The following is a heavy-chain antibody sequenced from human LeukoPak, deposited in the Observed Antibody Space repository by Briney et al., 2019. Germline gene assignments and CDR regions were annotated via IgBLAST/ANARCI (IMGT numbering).Heavy chain of an antibody. Sequence: GGSLRLSCAASGFTFSHYAMTWVRQAPGKGLESVSGISGGGGSTYYADSVKGRFTIFRDNSKSTMFLQMNSLRAEDTAVYYCAKGLSYTLPSWGQGSLVTVPS. CDR3: AKGLSYTLPS. D-gene: IGHD1-26*01. J-gene: IGHJ5*02. CDR2: ISGGGGST. V-gene: IGHV3-23*01. CDR1: GFTFSHYA.